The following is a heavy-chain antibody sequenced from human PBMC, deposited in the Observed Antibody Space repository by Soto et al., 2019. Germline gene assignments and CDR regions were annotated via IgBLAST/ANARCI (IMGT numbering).Heavy chain of an antibody. Sequence: TSGTPFPTRTVSGGAISSNSYYWGWIRPPPRKGLEWIGSIYYSGSTYYNSSLKSRVTISVDTSKNHFSLSLSSVTAADTAVYYCARHGSGMHYQLLATWFDPWGQGTPVTVSS. V-gene: IGHV4-39*01. CDR3: ARHGSGMHYQLLATWFDP. D-gene: IGHD2-2*01. CDR2: IYYSGST. J-gene: IGHJ5*02. CDR1: GGAISSNSYY.